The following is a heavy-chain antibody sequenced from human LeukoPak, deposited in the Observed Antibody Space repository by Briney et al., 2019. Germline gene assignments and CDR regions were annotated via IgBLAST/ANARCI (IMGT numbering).Heavy chain of an antibody. CDR1: GVSMRSYF. CDR2: IHTSGTT. V-gene: IGHV4-4*07. Sequence: SETLSLTCTVSGVSMRSYFWNFIRQPAGKGLEWIGRIHTSGTTYYNASLESRVTMSVDTSENQLSLKLSSVTAADTALYYCARAHTSSWYMDYWGQGTLVTVSS. D-gene: IGHD6-13*01. J-gene: IGHJ4*02. CDR3: ARAHTSSWYMDY.